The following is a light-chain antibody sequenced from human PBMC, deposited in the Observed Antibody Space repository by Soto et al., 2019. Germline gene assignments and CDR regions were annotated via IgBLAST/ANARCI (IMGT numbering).Light chain of an antibody. J-gene: IGKJ1*01. V-gene: IGKV1-5*01. CDR3: QQYNSYQWT. CDR2: DAS. CDR1: QSISSW. Sequence: IHMTQSPSTLSASVGDRVPITCRASQSISSWLAWYQQKPGKAPKLLIYDASSLESGVPSRFSGSGSGTEFTLTISSLQPDDFATYYCQQYNSYQWTFGQGTKVDIK.